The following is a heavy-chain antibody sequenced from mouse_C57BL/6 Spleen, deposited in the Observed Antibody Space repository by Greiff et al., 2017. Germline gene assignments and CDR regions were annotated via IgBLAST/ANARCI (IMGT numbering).Heavy chain of an antibody. CDR3: ARGTAQATAWFAY. V-gene: IGHV1-54*01. CDR2: INPGSGGT. J-gene: IGHJ3*01. CDR1: GYAFTNYL. Sequence: QVQLQQSGAELVRPGTSVKVSCKASGYAFTNYLIEWVKQRPGQGLEWIGVINPGSGGTNDNEKFKGKATLTADKYYSTAYMQLSSLTSEDSAVYFCARGTAQATAWFAYWGQGTLVTVSA. D-gene: IGHD3-2*02.